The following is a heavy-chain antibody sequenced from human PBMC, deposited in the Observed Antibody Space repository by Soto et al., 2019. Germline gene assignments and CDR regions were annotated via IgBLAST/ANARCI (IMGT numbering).Heavy chain of an antibody. Sequence: SETLSLTCAVSGGSISSSNWWSWVRQPPGKGLEWNGEIYHRGSTNYNPSLKSRVTISVDKSKNHFSLKLSSVTAADTAVYYCARGRNSGWFYYWGQGTLVTVS. CDR3: ARGRNSGWFYY. V-gene: IGHV4-4*02. J-gene: IGHJ4*02. CDR1: GGSISSSNW. D-gene: IGHD6-19*01. CDR2: IYHRGST.